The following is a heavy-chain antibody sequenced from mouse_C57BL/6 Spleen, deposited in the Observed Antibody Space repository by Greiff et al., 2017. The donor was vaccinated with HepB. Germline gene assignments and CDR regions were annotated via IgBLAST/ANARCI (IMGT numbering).Heavy chain of an antibody. CDR2: INPNNGGT. D-gene: IGHD1-1*01. J-gene: IGHJ4*01. CDR1: GYTFTDYN. Sequence: VQLKQSGPELVKPGASVKMSCKASGYTFTDYNMHWVKQSHGKSLEWIGYINPNNGGTSYNQKFKGKATLTVNKSSSTAYMELRSLTSEDSAVYYCARSATRNYYAMDYWGQGTSVTVSS. V-gene: IGHV1-22*01. CDR3: ARSATRNYYAMDY.